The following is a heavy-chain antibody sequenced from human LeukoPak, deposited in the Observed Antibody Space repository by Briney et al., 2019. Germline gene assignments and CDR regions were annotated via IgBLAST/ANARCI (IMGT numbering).Heavy chain of an antibody. J-gene: IGHJ4*02. V-gene: IGHV3-7*01. Sequence: GGSLRLSCAASGFTFSSYWMSWVRQAPGKGLEWVANIKQDGSEKYYADSVKGRFTISRDSSKNTLNLQMNSLRAEDTAVYYCAKDPTHYRVWDYYETIGLSYWGQGTLVTVSS. D-gene: IGHD3-22*01. CDR1: GFTFSSYW. CDR3: AKDPTHYRVWDYYETIGLSY. CDR2: IKQDGSEK.